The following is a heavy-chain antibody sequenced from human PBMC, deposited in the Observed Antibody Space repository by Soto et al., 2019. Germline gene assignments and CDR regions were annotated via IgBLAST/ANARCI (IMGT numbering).Heavy chain of an antibody. V-gene: IGHV4-38-2*01. J-gene: IGHJ5*01. CDR2: MKHSGSS. Sequence: PSQTLSLTCVVSNFSISTNYYWGWIRQAPGKGLQLVGSMKHSGSSYYKPSLRRRDTISLDTSKNQVSLELTSVTAADTAVYYCARVEGAGYSYGVCDSWGQGTLVT. CDR1: NFSISTNYY. D-gene: IGHD5-18*01. CDR3: ARVEGAGYSYGVCDS.